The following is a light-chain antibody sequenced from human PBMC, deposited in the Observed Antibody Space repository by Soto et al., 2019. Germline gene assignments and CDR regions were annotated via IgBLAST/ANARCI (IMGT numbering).Light chain of an antibody. CDR3: AVWDDSLNAWV. Sequence: QSVLTQPPSASGTPGQRVTIFCSGANSNIEDNYVYWYQQFPGAAPKLVMFVNNLRPSGVPDRFSGSKSGTSASLAISGLRPEDEADFYCAVWDDSLNAWVFGGGTKLTVL. J-gene: IGLJ3*02. CDR1: NSNIEDNY. V-gene: IGLV1-47*02. CDR2: VNN.